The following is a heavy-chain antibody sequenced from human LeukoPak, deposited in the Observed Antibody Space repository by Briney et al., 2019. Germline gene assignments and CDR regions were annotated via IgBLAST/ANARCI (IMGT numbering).Heavy chain of an antibody. V-gene: IGHV4-4*07. J-gene: IGHJ5*02. Sequence: SETLSLTCTVSGGSISSYYWSWIRQPAGKGLEWIGRIYTSGSTNYNPPLKSRVTMSVDTSKNQFSLKLSSVTAADTAVYYCARDLLAAGPYNWFDPWGQGTLVTVSS. CDR3: ARDLLAAGPYNWFDP. D-gene: IGHD6-13*01. CDR2: IYTSGST. CDR1: GGSISSYY.